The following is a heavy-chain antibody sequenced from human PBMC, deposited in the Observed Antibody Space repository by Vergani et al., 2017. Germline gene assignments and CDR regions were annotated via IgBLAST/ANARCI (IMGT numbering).Heavy chain of an antibody. J-gene: IGHJ6*03. CDR1: GGSISSGGYY. D-gene: IGHD5-18*01. CDR2: IYYSGKT. V-gene: IGHV4-31*03. Sequence: QVQLQESGPGLVKPSQTLSLTFTVSGGSISSGGYYWSWIRQHPGKGLEWIGYIYYSGKTYFNPYLKNRVSMSADPSKNQVSLKVSSVTAADTAVYDCARWAVETTMRPREYYYYMDVWGKGTTVTVSS. CDR3: ARWAVETTMRPREYYYYMDV.